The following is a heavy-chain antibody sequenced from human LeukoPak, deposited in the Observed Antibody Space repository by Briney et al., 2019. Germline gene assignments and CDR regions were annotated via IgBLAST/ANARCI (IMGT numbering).Heavy chain of an antibody. Sequence: GESLKISCKGSGYSFTSYWIGWGRQMPGKGLEWMGIIYPGDSDTRYSPSFQGQVTISADKSISTAYLQWSSLKASDTAMYYCASRYSSSWGPRDAFDIWGQGTMVTVSS. CDR1: GYSFTSYW. J-gene: IGHJ3*02. D-gene: IGHD6-13*01. V-gene: IGHV5-51*01. CDR2: IYPGDSDT. CDR3: ASRYSSSWGPRDAFDI.